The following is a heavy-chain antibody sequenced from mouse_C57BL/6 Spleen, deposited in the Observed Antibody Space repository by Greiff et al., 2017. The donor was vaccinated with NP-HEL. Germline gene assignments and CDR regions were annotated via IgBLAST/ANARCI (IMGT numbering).Heavy chain of an antibody. V-gene: IGHV1-19*01. CDR1: GYTFTDYY. CDR2: INPYNGGT. CDR3: ARPVDYAMDY. Sequence: EVKLQESGPVLVKPGASVKMSCKASGYTFTDYYMNWVKQSHGKSLEWIGVINPYNGGTSYNQKFKGKATLTVDKSSSTAYMELNSLTSEDSAVYYCARPVDYAMDYWGQGTSVTVSS. J-gene: IGHJ4*01. D-gene: IGHD1-1*01.